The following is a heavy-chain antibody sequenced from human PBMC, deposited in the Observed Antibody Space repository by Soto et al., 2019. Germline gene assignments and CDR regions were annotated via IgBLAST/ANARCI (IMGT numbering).Heavy chain of an antibody. V-gene: IGHV4-30-2*06. CDR1: GCSVTSGGYS. Sequence: SETLSLTCPVSGCSVTSGGYSWSWIRQSPGQGLEWIGYIYQSGSAFYNPSLKTRATILVDRSKNQFSLNLTSVTAADAAVYYCARAFYGVDLWGQGTTVTVSS. CDR3: ARAFYGVDL. J-gene: IGHJ6*02. CDR2: IYQSGSA.